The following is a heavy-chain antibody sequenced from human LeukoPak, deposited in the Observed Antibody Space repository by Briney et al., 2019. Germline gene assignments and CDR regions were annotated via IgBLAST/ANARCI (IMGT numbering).Heavy chain of an antibody. J-gene: IGHJ3*02. D-gene: IGHD2-8*01. CDR3: VRDSNGQTRADDPFDI. Sequence: GGSLRLSCAASGFTFDDYAMHWVRQAPGKGLEWVSGISWNSGSIGYADSVKGRFAISRDNAKNSLYLQMNSLRSEDTAVYYCVRDSNGQTRADDPFDIWGQGTMVTVSS. V-gene: IGHV3-9*01. CDR2: ISWNSGSI. CDR1: GFTFDDYA.